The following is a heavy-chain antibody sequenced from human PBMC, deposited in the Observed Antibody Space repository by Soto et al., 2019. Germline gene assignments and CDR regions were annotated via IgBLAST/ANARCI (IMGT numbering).Heavy chain of an antibody. J-gene: IGHJ4*02. D-gene: IGHD1-26*01. V-gene: IGHV1-18*01. CDR1: GYTFTSYG. Sequence: ASVEVSCKASGYTFTSYGISWVRQAPGQGLEWMGWISAYNGNTNYAQKLQGRVTMTTDTSTSTAYMELRSLRSDDTAVYYCARGWEGSSEYYFDYWGQGTLVTVSS. CDR3: ARGWEGSSEYYFDY. CDR2: ISAYNGNT.